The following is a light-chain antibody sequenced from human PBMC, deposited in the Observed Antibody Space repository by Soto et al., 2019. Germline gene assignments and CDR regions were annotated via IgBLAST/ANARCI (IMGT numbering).Light chain of an antibody. CDR2: GAS. Sequence: PDTLSLSPGERATLSCRASQSVSSSYLAWYQQKPGQAPRLLIYGASSRATGIPDRFSGSGSGTDFTLTISSLEPEDFAVYYCQQYGSSPGTFGQGTIVDIK. J-gene: IGKJ1*01. CDR3: QQYGSSPGT. V-gene: IGKV3-20*01. CDR1: QSVSSSY.